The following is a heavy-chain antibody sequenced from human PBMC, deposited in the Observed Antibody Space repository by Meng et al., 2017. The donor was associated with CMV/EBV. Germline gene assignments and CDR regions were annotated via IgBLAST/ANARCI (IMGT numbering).Heavy chain of an antibody. CDR2: IIPIFGTA. J-gene: IGHJ5*02. V-gene: IGHV1-69*12. D-gene: IGHD6-6*01. CDR3: ARDYSGIAARPGFDP. Sequence: VRLLQAEAECTKPGASVKGPFKASEGTFSSDAISWVRQAPGQGLEWMGGIIPIFGTANYAQKFQGRVTITADESTSTAYMELSSLRSEDTAVYYCARDYSGIAARPGFDPWGQGTLVTVSS. CDR1: EGTFSSDA.